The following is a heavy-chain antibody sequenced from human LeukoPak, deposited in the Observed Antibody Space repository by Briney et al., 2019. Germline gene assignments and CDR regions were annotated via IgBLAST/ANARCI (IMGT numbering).Heavy chain of an antibody. J-gene: IGHJ1*01. CDR2: INPSGGST. Sequence: GASVKVSCKASGYTFTSYYMHWVRQAPGQGLEGMGIINPSGGSTSYAQKFQGRVTMTRDTSTSTVYMELSSLRSEDTAVYYCARGPYDFWSGYYSISVIEYFQHWGQGTLVTVSS. D-gene: IGHD3-3*01. CDR1: GYTFTSYY. V-gene: IGHV1-46*01. CDR3: ARGPYDFWSGYYSISVIEYFQH.